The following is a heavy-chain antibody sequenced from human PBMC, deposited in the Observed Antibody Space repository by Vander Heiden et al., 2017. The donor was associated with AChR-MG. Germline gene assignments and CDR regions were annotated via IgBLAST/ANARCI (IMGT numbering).Heavy chain of an antibody. D-gene: IGHD6-13*01. CDR3: AREGRAAAASFDY. CDR1: GFPFSSYW. Sequence: EVQLVESGGGLVQPGGSLRLSCAASGFPFSSYWLSWVRQAPGKGLEWVANIKQDGSEKYYVDSVKGRFTISRDNAKNSLYLQMNSLRAEDTAVYYCAREGRAAAASFDYWGQGTLVTVSS. CDR2: IKQDGSEK. J-gene: IGHJ4*02. V-gene: IGHV3-7*01.